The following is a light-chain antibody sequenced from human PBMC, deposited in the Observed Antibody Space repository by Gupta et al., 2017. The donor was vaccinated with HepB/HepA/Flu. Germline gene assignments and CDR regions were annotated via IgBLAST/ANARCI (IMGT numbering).Light chain of an antibody. J-gene: IGKJ1*01. CDR2: YAS. CDR3: QQTSSLPWT. V-gene: IGKV6-21*01. CDR1: QSIGTS. Sequence: EIVLTQSPDFQSVTPKEKVTITCRATQSIGTSLHWYQHKPDQSPKLLIKYASQSFSGVPSRFSGSGSGTDFTRTINSLEAGDAATYFCQQTSSLPWTFGQGTRWEIK.